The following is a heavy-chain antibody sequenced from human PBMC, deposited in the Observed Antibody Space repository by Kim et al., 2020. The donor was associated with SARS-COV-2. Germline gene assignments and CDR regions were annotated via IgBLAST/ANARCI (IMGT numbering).Heavy chain of an antibody. D-gene: IGHD3-10*01. CDR1: GFTFSDYY. CDR2: ISSSSSYT. V-gene: IGHV3-11*05. CDR3: ARAFSGFGELDY. J-gene: IGHJ4*02. Sequence: GGSLRLSCAASGFTFSDYYMSWIRQAPGKGLEWVSYISSSSSYTSYADSVKGRFTISRDNAKNSLYLQMNSLRAEDTAVYYCARAFSGFGELDYWGQGTLVTVSS.